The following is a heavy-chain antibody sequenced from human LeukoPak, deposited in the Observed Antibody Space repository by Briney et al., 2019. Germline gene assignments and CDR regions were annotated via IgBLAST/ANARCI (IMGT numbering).Heavy chain of an antibody. CDR3: ARDGPDDAPFITYYYDTHPFDY. D-gene: IGHD3-22*01. Sequence: PSETLSLTCTVSGGSISSSSYYWGWLRQPPGKGLEWIGSIYYSGSTYYNPSLKSRVTISVDTSKNQFSLKLSSVTAADTAVYYCARDGPDDAPFITYYYDTHPFDYWGQGTLVTVSS. J-gene: IGHJ4*02. CDR2: IYYSGST. V-gene: IGHV4-39*07. CDR1: GGSISSSSYY.